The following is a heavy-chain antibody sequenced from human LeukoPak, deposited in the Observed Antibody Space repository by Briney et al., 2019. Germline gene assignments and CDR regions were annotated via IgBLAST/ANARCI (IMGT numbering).Heavy chain of an antibody. CDR1: GYTFIDYH. Sequence: GASVKVSCKASGYTFIDYHIHWIRQAPGQGLEWMGDINTNSGATRYARSFQCRVALSRDTSVSTACLELGRLMSASTARHYSARGPSHGGFDIWGQGTMVTVSS. J-gene: IGHJ3*02. CDR2: INTNSGAT. V-gene: IGHV1-2*02. CDR3: ARGPSHGGFDI. D-gene: IGHD4-23*01.